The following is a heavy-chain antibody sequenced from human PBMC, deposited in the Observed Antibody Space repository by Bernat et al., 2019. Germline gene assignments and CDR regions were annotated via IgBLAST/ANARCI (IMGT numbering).Heavy chain of an antibody. Sequence: QLQLQESGPGLVKPSETLSLTCTVSGGSISSSSYYWGWIRQPPGKGLEWIGSIYYSGSTYYNPSLKSRVTISVDTSKNQFSLKLSSVTAADTAVYYCARHSRVLWWGYPGDYYYYGMDVWGQGTTVTVSS. J-gene: IGHJ6*02. V-gene: IGHV4-39*01. D-gene: IGHD2-21*01. CDR3: ARHSRVLWWGYPGDYYYYGMDV. CDR2: IYYSGST. CDR1: GGSISSSSYY.